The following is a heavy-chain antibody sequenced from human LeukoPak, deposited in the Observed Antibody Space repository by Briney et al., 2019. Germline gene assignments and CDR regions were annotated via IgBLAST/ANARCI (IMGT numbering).Heavy chain of an antibody. D-gene: IGHD3-16*01. V-gene: IGHV3-15*01. CDR3: TTFSYAPDY. CDR2: LKKTTDGGTT. J-gene: IGHJ4*02. CDR1: GFTFSNAW. Sequence: PGGSLRLSCAASGFTFSNAWMNWVRQAPGKGLEWVARLKKTTDGGTTDYAAPVKGRSSISRDDSRNILDPQMGILKCEDTAIYFCTTFSYAPDYGGQGTLVTVSS.